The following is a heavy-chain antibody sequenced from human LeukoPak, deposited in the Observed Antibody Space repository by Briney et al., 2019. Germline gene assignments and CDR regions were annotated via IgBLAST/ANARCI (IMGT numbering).Heavy chain of an antibody. CDR3: ARGRGGTYPPGIY. CDR1: GLTFSSHG. Sequence: PGGSLRLSWAASGLTFSSHGMRWVRQAPGKGLEWVAVMWDDESNKYYADSVKGRFTISRDNSKNILYLQMNNLGAEDTAVYYCARGRGGTYPPGIYWGQGTLVTVSS. CDR2: MWDDESNK. D-gene: IGHD1-26*01. V-gene: IGHV3-33*01. J-gene: IGHJ4*02.